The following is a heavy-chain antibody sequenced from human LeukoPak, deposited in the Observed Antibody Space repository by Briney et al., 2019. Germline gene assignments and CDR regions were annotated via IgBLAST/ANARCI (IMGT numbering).Heavy chain of an antibody. Sequence: PGGSLRLSCAASGFTFSSYAISWVRQAPGKGLEWVSAISGSGGSTYYADSVKGRFTISRDNSKSTLHLQMNSLRAEDTAVYYCAKVRLLWFGELSYFDYWGQGTLVTVSS. V-gene: IGHV3-23*01. J-gene: IGHJ4*02. D-gene: IGHD3-10*01. CDR2: ISGSGGST. CDR1: GFTFSSYA. CDR3: AKVRLLWFGELSYFDY.